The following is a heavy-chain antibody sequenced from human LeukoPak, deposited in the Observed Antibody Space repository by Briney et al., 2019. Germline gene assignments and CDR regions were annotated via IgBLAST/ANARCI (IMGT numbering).Heavy chain of an antibody. V-gene: IGHV3-48*01. D-gene: IGHD2-2*02. Sequence: GGSLRLSCAASGFTFSSYSMNWVRQAPGKGQEWVSYISSSSSTIYYADSVKGRFTISRDNAKNSLYLQMNSLRAEDTAVYYCARESTYCSSTSCYTVLFDPWGQGTLVTVSS. CDR2: ISSSSSTI. CDR1: GFTFSSYS. CDR3: ARESTYCSSTSCYTVLFDP. J-gene: IGHJ5*02.